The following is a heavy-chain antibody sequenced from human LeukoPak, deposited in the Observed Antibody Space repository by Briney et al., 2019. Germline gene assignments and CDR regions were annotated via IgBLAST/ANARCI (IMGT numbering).Heavy chain of an antibody. D-gene: IGHD1-26*01. J-gene: IGHJ5*02. CDR3: ARTSGSYPYGWFDP. CDR1: GFTFSSYS. Sequence: PGGSLRLSCAASGFTFSSYSMNWVRQAPGKGLEWVSSISSSSSYIYYADSVKGRFTISRDNAKNSLYLQMNSLRAEDTAVYYCARTSGSYPYGWFDPWGQGTLVTVSS. V-gene: IGHV3-21*01. CDR2: ISSSSSYI.